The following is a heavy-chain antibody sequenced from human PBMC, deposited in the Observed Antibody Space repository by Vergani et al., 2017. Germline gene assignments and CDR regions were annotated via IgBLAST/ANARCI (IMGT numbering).Heavy chain of an antibody. D-gene: IGHD2-2*02. CDR2: ISYDGNNK. CDR1: GFTLSSYG. V-gene: IGHV3-30*18. J-gene: IGHJ5*02. Sequence: QVQLVESGGGVVQPGRSLRLSCAASGFTLSSYGMHWVRQAPGKGLEWVAVISYDGNNKYYADSVKGRFTISRDNSKNTLYLQMNSLRPEDTALYYCAKGGYQLVYPPLHWFAPWGHGTLVTVSS. CDR3: AKGGYQLVYPPLHWFAP.